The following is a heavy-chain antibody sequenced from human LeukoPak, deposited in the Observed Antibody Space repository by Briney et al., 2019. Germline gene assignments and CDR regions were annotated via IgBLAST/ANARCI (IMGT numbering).Heavy chain of an antibody. Sequence: AGSLRLSCAASGFTVSDDYMSWVRQAPGQGLEWVSVIYSGGTTDYADSVKGRFTITRDNSKNTLYLQMNGLRAEDTAVYYCALGYCGGGSCYAREYFQHWGQGTLVTVSS. CDR3: ALGYCGGGSCYAREYFQH. CDR2: IYSGGTT. D-gene: IGHD2-15*01. J-gene: IGHJ1*01. CDR1: GFTVSDDY. V-gene: IGHV3-66*01.